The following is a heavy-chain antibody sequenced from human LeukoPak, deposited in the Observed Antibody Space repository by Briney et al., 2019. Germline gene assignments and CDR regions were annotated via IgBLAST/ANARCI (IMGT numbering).Heavy chain of an antibody. CDR3: ASGSYYGSGIIDL. CDR2: IYSAGVT. J-gene: IGHJ4*02. CDR1: GFNVSNNY. Sequence: GGSLRLSCAASGFNVSNNYMSWVRQAPGKGLEWVSVIYSAGVTYYADSVKGRFTISRDNSKNTLYLQMNSLRAEDTAVYFCASGSYYGSGIIDLWGQGTLVTVSS. D-gene: IGHD3-10*01. V-gene: IGHV3-53*01.